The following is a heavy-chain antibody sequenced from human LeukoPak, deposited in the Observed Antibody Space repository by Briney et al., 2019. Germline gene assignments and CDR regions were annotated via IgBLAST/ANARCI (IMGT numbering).Heavy chain of an antibody. V-gene: IGHV3-74*01. Sequence: PGGSLRLSCAASGSTFGNNWRHWVRQGPGKGLVWISRINSDGGGAIYADSVKGRFTVSRDNAKNTLYLQMNSLRAEDTAVYYCARDVPHNWFDTWGQGTLVTVSS. CDR2: INSDGGGA. J-gene: IGHJ5*02. CDR3: ARDVPHNWFDT. CDR1: GSTFGNNW.